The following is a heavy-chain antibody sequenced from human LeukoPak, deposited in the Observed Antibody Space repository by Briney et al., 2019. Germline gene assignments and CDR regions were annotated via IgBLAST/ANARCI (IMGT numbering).Heavy chain of an antibody. CDR1: GFTFSSYS. D-gene: IGHD3-16*01. J-gene: IGHJ3*02. Sequence: GGSLRLSCAASGFTFSSYSMNWVRQAPGKGLEWVSSISSSSSYIYYADSVKGRFTISRDNAKNSLYLQMNSLRAEDTAVYYCASFVGVNDLAFDIWGQGTMVTVSS. CDR2: ISSSSSYI. V-gene: IGHV3-21*01. CDR3: ASFVGVNDLAFDI.